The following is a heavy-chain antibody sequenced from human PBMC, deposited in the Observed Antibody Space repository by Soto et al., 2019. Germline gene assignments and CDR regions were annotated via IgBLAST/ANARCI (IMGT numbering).Heavy chain of an antibody. D-gene: IGHD4-17*01. V-gene: IGHV4-39*01. CDR1: GGSISSSSYY. J-gene: IGHJ4*02. Sequence: QLQLQESGPGLVKPSETLSLTCTVSGGSISSSSYYWGWIRQPPGKGLEWIGSIYYSGSTYYNPSLKSRVTIAVDTSKNPCSLRLSSVTAADTDVYYCARQSYGDYFDYWGQGTLVTVSS. CDR3: ARQSYGDYFDY. CDR2: IYYSGST.